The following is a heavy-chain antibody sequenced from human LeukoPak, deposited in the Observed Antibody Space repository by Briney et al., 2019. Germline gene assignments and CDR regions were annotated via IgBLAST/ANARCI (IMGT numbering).Heavy chain of an antibody. CDR3: ARDSPYYYGSGSATYYMDV. Sequence: SETLSLTCTVSGGSISSYYWSWIRQPPGKGLEWIGYIYYSGSTNYNPSLKSRVTISVDTSKNQLSLKLSSVTAADTAVYYCARDSPYYYGSGSATYYMDVWGKGTTVTISS. J-gene: IGHJ6*03. CDR2: IYYSGST. V-gene: IGHV4-59*01. D-gene: IGHD3-10*01. CDR1: GGSISSYY.